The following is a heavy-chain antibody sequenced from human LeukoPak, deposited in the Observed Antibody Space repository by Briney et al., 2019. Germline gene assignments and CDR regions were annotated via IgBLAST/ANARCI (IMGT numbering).Heavy chain of an antibody. J-gene: IGHJ4*02. CDR2: ISSNGDST. D-gene: IGHD3-9*01. Sequence: PRGSLRLSCSASGFTFSSYAMHWVRQAPGKGLEYVSVISSNGDSTYYADSLKGRFTISRDNSKNTLYLQMSSLRPEDTAVYYCVKGQQYILTGYYFDYWGQGTLVTVSS. CDR3: VKGQQYILTGYYFDY. CDR1: GFTFSSYA. V-gene: IGHV3-64D*09.